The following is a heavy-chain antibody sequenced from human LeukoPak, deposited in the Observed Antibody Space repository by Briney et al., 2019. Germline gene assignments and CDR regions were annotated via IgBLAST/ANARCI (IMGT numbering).Heavy chain of an antibody. V-gene: IGHV1-46*01. J-gene: IGHJ3*02. CDR3: AREGSMIVVVNDAFDI. CDR1: GYTFTRYY. CDR2: INPSGGST. Sequence: GASVKVSCKASGYTFTRYYMHWVRQAPGQGLEWMGIINPSGGSTSYAQKFQGRVTMTRDMSTSTVYMELSSLRSEDTAVYYCAREGSMIVVVNDAFDIWGQGTMVTVSS. D-gene: IGHD3-22*01.